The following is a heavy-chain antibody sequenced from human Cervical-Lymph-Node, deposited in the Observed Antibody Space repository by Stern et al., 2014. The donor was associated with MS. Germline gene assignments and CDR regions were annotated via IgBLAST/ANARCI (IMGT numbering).Heavy chain of an antibody. Sequence: QVQLQESGPGLVKPSQTLSLTCTVSGGSINSGAYYWSWFRPHPGTGLEWIGYIYDSGTTYYNPSLKSRVTVSLDTSKNQFSLKLSSVTAADTAMYFCARIDIGESGVQHWGQGTLVTVSS. D-gene: IGHD2/OR15-2a*01. J-gene: IGHJ1*01. CDR2: IYDSGTT. V-gene: IGHV4-31*03. CDR3: ARIDIGESGVQH. CDR1: GGSINSGAYY.